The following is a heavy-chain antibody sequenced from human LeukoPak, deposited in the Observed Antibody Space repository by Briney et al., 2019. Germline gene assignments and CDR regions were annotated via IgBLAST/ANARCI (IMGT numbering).Heavy chain of an antibody. CDR3: ARRGTSGNYQMLHFDS. CDR2: LYTTTT. CDR1: GGSISTYY. Sequence: PSETLSLTCTVSGGSISTYYWSWIRQAPGAGLQWLGYLYTTTTNYNPSLKRRVTISADTSKNQFSLRLHSVTAADTAVYYCARRGTSGNYQMLHFDSWGQGILVTVSS. V-gene: IGHV4-4*08. J-gene: IGHJ4*02. D-gene: IGHD1-7*01.